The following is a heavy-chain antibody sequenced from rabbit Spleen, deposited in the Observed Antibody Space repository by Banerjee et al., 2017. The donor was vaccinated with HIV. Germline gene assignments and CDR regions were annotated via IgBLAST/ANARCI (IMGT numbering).Heavy chain of an antibody. J-gene: IGHJ4*01. V-gene: IGHV1S45*01. CDR1: GFSFSRSNY. CDR3: ARDITAYGGYGYVLNL. CDR2: IYTISGTT. D-gene: IGHD6-1*01. Sequence: QEQLVESGGGLVQPEGSLTLTCTASGFSFSRSNYMCWVRQAPGKGLEWIACIYTISGTTYYASWAKGRFTIPKTSSTTVTLQMTSLTVADTATYFCARDITAYGGYGYVLNLWGPGTLVTVS.